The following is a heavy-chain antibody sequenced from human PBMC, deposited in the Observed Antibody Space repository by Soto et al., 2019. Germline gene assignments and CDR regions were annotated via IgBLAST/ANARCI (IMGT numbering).Heavy chain of an antibody. CDR2: ISYSGST. CDR3: ARELQGGARRASDI. Sequence: PSETLSLTCTVSSGSISSFYWSWIREPPGKGLEWIGYISYSGSTNYNPSLESRVTISVDTSRNQFSLNLNSVTAADTAIYYWARELQGGARRASDIWGQGTMVTVSS. CDR1: SGSISSFY. J-gene: IGHJ3*02. V-gene: IGHV4-59*01. D-gene: IGHD3-10*01.